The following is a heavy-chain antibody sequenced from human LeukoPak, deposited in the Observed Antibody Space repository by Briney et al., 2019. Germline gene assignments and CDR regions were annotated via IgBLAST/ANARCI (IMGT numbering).Heavy chain of an antibody. Sequence: GGSLRLSCAASGFTFTNYAMSWVRQAPGKGLEWVSSIGSGGSTYHADSVKGRFTISRDNSKNTLYLQMNSLRAEDTAVYYCAREATLGDYGDLLRDYWGQGTLVTVSS. J-gene: IGHJ4*02. CDR1: GFTFTNYA. V-gene: IGHV3-23*01. CDR2: IGSGGST. CDR3: AREATLGDYGDLLRDY. D-gene: IGHD4-17*01.